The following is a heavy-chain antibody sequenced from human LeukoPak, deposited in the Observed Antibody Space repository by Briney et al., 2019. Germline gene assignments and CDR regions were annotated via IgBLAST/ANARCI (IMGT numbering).Heavy chain of an antibody. Sequence: SETLSLTSTVSGGSISSSSYYWGWIRQPPGKGLEWIGYIYYSGSTNYNPSLKSRVTISVDTSKNQFSLKLSSVTAADTAVYYCARFPLWFGSHRGAFDNWGQGTMVTVSS. CDR1: GGSISSSSYY. J-gene: IGHJ3*02. D-gene: IGHD3-10*01. V-gene: IGHV4-61*05. CDR3: ARFPLWFGSHRGAFDN. CDR2: IYYSGST.